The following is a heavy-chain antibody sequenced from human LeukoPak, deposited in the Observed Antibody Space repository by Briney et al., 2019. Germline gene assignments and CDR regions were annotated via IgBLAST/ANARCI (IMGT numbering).Heavy chain of an antibody. D-gene: IGHD3-16*01. V-gene: IGHV3-23*01. J-gene: IGHJ4*02. Sequence: GGSLRLSCETSGFTFNNYAMNWVRQAPGKGLEWVSVISGGGGSTYYADSVKGRFTISRDNSKNTLYLQMNSLRAEDTAVYYCARERGDYWGQGTLVTVSS. CDR1: GFTFNNYA. CDR2: ISGGGGST. CDR3: ARERGDY.